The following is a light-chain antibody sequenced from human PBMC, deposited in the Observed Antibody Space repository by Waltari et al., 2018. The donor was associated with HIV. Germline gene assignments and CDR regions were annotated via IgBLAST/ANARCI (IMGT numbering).Light chain of an antibody. CDR3: AAWDDSLNGYV. CDR2: TNN. Sequence: QSVLTQPPSASGTPGQRVTISCSGSSSNIGSNTVTWYQQLPGTAPKLLIYTNNQRPSGVPYRFSGSKSGTSASLAISGLQSEDEADYYCAAWDDSLNGYVFGTGTKVTVL. V-gene: IGLV1-44*01. J-gene: IGLJ1*01. CDR1: SSNIGSNT.